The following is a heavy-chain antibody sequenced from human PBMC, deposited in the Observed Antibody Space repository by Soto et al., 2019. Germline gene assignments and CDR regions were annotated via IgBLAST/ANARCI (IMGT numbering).Heavy chain of an antibody. CDR2: INPNSGGT. CDR1: GYTFTGYY. J-gene: IGHJ3*02. D-gene: IGHD7-27*01. CDR3: ARENRLSGDDAFDI. V-gene: IGHV1-2*04. Sequence: ASVKVSCKASGYTFTGYYMHWVRQAPGQRLEWMGWINPNSGGTNYAQKFQGWVTMTRDTSISTAYMELSRLRSDDTAVCYCARENRLSGDDAFDIWGQGTMVTVSS.